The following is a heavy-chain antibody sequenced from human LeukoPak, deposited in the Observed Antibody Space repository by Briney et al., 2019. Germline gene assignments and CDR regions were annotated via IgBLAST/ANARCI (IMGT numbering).Heavy chain of an antibody. J-gene: IGHJ5*02. V-gene: IGHV1-18*01. Sequence: ASVKVSCKASGYTFTSYGISWVRQAPGRGLEWMGWISAYNGNTNYAQKLQGRVTMTTDTSTSTAYMELRSLRSDDTAVYYCARDKRFLEWLPNWFDPWGQGTLVTVSS. CDR2: ISAYNGNT. CDR3: ARDKRFLEWLPNWFDP. D-gene: IGHD3-3*01. CDR1: GYTFTSYG.